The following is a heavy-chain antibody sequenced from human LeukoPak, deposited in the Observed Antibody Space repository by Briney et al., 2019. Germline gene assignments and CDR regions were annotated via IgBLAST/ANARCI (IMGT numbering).Heavy chain of an antibody. CDR2: IWYDGSNI. CDR3: ARGGLHYYASGTRGWFDP. CDR1: GFTFSTHG. D-gene: IGHD3-10*01. J-gene: IGHJ5*02. Sequence: GGSLRLSCGASGFTFSTHGMHWVRQSPGKGLEWVAVIWYDGSNINYADSVKGRFTISRENSKNTLYLQMNSLRVEDTAVYYCARGGLHYYASGTRGWFDPWGQGTLVTVSS. V-gene: IGHV3-33*01.